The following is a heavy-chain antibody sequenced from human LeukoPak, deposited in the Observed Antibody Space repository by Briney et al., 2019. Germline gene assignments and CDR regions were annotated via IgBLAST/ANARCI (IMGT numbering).Heavy chain of an antibody. D-gene: IGHD4-17*01. Sequence: GGSLRLSCAASGFTVSSNYMSWVRQAPGKGLEWVSVIYSGGSTYYADSVKGRFTVSRDNSKNTLYPQMNSLRAEDTAVYYCARGDYGDSKLGAEYFQHWGQGTLVTVSS. CDR1: GFTVSSNY. V-gene: IGHV3-66*01. J-gene: IGHJ1*01. CDR2: IYSGGST. CDR3: ARGDYGDSKLGAEYFQH.